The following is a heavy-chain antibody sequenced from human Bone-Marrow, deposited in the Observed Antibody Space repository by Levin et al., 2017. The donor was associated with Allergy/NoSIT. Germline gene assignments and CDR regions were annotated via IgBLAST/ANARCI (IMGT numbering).Heavy chain of an antibody. CDR2: ITTSGSTM. Sequence: PGGSLRLSCAASGFTFNTYEMNWVRQAPGKGLEWLSYITTSGSTMYYADSVKGRFTISRDNAKNSLYLQMNSLRADDTAVYYCARDGAIFGGDNSFDYWGQGTLVTVSS. CDR3: ARDGAIFGGDNSFDY. V-gene: IGHV3-48*03. J-gene: IGHJ4*02. D-gene: IGHD3-3*01. CDR1: GFTFNTYE.